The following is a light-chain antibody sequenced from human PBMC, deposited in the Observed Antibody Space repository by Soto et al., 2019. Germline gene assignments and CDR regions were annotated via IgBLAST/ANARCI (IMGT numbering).Light chain of an antibody. J-gene: IGKJ4*01. V-gene: IGKV3-20*01. CDR3: QQCDGSPRLT. CDR2: GAS. CDR1: QSVSSSY. Sequence: EIVLTQSPGTLSLSPGERATLSCRASQSVSSSYLAWYQQKPGQAPRLLIYGASSRATGIPDRFSGSGSGTDFTLTISRLEPDDFAVYYWQQCDGSPRLTCGGGTKLEIK.